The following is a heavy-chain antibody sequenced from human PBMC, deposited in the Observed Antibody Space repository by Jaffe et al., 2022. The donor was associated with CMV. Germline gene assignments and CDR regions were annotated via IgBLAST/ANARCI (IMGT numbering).Heavy chain of an antibody. J-gene: IGHJ6*02. Sequence: EVQLVQSGAEVKKPGESLKISCKGSGYSFTSYWIGWVRQMPGKGLEWMGIIYPGDSDTRYSPSFQGQVTISADKSISTAYLQWSSLKASDTAMYYCASSSSSVVVGDGMDVWGQGTTVTVSS. V-gene: IGHV5-51*01. CDR2: IYPGDSDT. D-gene: IGHD6-6*01. CDR1: GYSFTSYW. CDR3: ASSSSSVVVGDGMDV.